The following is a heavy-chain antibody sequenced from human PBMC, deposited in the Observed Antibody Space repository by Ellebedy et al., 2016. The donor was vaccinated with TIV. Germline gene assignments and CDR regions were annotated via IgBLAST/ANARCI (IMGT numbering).Heavy chain of an antibody. Sequence: AASVKVSCKASGGTFSSYVFSWVRQAPGQGLEWMGGIIPIFGPSNYAQKFQDRVTITPDESTSTAYMELSSLRSEDTAVYYCTRGSRVGATVDYWGQGTLVTVSS. J-gene: IGHJ4*02. V-gene: IGHV1-69*13. D-gene: IGHD1-26*01. CDR1: GGTFSSYV. CDR3: TRGSRVGATVDY. CDR2: IIPIFGPS.